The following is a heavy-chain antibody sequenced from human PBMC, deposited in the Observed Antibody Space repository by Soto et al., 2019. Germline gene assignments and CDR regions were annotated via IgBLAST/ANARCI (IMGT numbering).Heavy chain of an antibody. Sequence: GGSLRLSCAASGFPFSSYAMSWVRQAPGKGLEWVSLISVSGGSTYYADPVKGRFTISRDNSRDTLYLQMNSLRAEDTAVYYCAKVHGSGSYHNFPDYWGQGTQATVSS. D-gene: IGHD3-10*01. CDR2: ISVSGGST. J-gene: IGHJ4*02. CDR1: GFPFSSYA. V-gene: IGHV3-23*01. CDR3: AKVHGSGSYHNFPDY.